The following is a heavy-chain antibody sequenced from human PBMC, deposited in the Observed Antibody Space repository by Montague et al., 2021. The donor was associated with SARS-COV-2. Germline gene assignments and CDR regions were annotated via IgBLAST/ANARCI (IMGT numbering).Heavy chain of an antibody. V-gene: IGHV6-1*01. CDR3: ARGISATNK. D-gene: IGHD6-13*01. CDR2: TYYRSKWYN. CDR1: GDSVASHTAA. Sequence: CAISGDSVASHTAAWNWIRQSPPRGLEWLGRTYYRSKWYNDYAVSVKSRISINADTSKSQFSLQLNSVTPEDTAVYYCARGISATNKWGQGTLVTVSS. J-gene: IGHJ4*02.